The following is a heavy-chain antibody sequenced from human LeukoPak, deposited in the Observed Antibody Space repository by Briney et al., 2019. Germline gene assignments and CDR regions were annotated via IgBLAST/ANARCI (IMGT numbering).Heavy chain of an antibody. V-gene: IGHV3-13*01. J-gene: IGHJ4*02. D-gene: IGHD5-24*01. CDR2: IGTADDT. CDR3: AMGRRNGYNFPFDY. CDR1: EFTFSSFW. Sequence: GGSLRLSCVASEFTFSSFWMSWVRQAPGKGLEWVSAIGTADDTYYSGSVKGRFTISREIAKNSFYLQMNNLSAGDSAVYYCAMGRRNGYNFPFDYWGQGTLVTVSS.